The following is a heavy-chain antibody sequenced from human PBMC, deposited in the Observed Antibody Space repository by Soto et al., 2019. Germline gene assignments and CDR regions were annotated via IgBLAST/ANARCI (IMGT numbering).Heavy chain of an antibody. CDR2: IYYSGST. Sequence: SETLSLTCTVSGGSISSYYWSWIRQPPGKGLEWIGYIYYSGSTNYNPSLKSRVTISVDTSKNQFSLKLSSVTAADTAVYYCARVKRGRLNYYYYGMDVWGQGTTVTVSS. CDR1: GGSISSYY. J-gene: IGHJ6*02. CDR3: ARVKRGRLNYYYYGMDV. D-gene: IGHD6-19*01. V-gene: IGHV4-59*01.